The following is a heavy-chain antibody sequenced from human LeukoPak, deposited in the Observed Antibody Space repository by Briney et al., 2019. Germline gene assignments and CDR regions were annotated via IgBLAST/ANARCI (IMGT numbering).Heavy chain of an antibody. J-gene: IGHJ6*03. CDR1: GFTFRSYG. D-gene: IGHD2-2*01. Sequence: GRSLRLSCAASGFTFRSYGMHWVRQAPGEGLEWVAVVWYDGSKKNYVDSVKGRFTIYRDNSKNTLYLQMNSLRAEDTAVYYCARDRAAAMEYYYMDVWGKGTTVTVSS. V-gene: IGHV3-33*01. CDR2: VWYDGSKK. CDR3: ARDRAAAMEYYYMDV.